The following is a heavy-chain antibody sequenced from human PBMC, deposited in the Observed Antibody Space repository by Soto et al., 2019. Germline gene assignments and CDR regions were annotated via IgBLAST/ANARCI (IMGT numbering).Heavy chain of an antibody. Sequence: EVQLLESGGGLVQPGGSLRLSCAASGFTFSSYAMSWVRQAPGKGLEWVSAISGSGGSTYYADSVKGRFTISRDNPKNTLYLQMNSLRAEDTAVYYCAKDSEMATITGYFQHWGQGTLVTVSS. D-gene: IGHD5-12*01. J-gene: IGHJ1*01. CDR3: AKDSEMATITGYFQH. CDR2: ISGSGGST. V-gene: IGHV3-23*01. CDR1: GFTFSSYA.